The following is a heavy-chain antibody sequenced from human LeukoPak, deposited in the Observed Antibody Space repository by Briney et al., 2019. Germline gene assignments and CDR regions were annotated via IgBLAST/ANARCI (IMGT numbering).Heavy chain of an antibody. V-gene: IGHV3-11*01. CDR3: ARVARGTDGYNPFDY. Sequence: KPGGSLRLSCAASGFIFSDYYMTWIRQSPGKGLEWVSYIGSGGITIYYADSVKGRFTVSRDNAKNSLYLQMNSLRAEDTAVYYCARVARGTDGYNPFDYWGQGTLVTVSS. D-gene: IGHD5-24*01. J-gene: IGHJ4*02. CDR2: IGSGGITI. CDR1: GFIFSDYY.